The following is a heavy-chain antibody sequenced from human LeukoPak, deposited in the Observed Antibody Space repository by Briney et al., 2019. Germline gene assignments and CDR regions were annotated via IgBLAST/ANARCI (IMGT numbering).Heavy chain of an antibody. CDR2: IKQDGSEK. CDR1: GFTFSSYR. J-gene: IGHJ4*02. D-gene: IGHD5-18*01. CDR3: ARVGYSYGYM. V-gene: IGHV3-7*01. Sequence: GGSLRLSCAASGFTFSSYRMSWVRQAPGKGLEWVANIKQDGSEKYYVDSVKGRFTISRDNAKNSLYLQMNSLRAEDTAVYYCARVGYSYGYMWGQGTLVTVSS.